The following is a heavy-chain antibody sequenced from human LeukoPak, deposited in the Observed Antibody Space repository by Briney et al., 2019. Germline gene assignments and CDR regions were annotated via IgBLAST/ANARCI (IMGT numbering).Heavy chain of an antibody. Sequence: GESLRLSCAASGFTFTTYWMSWVRQAPGKGLEWVANIKNDGSDKYYMDSVEGRFTISRDNAENSLYLQMSSLRAEDTAVYYCARDLVVRGVIDYWGQGTLVTVSS. J-gene: IGHJ4*02. V-gene: IGHV3-7*01. CDR3: ARDLVVRGVIDY. D-gene: IGHD3-10*01. CDR1: GFTFTTYW. CDR2: IKNDGSDK.